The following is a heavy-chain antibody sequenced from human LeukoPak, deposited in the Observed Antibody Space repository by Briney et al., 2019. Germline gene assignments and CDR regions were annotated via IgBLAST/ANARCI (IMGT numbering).Heavy chain of an antibody. CDR3: ARAEEWEPHFDY. Sequence: ASVKVSCKASGYTFTGYYMHWVRQAPGQGLEWMGWINPNSGGTNYAQKFQGRATMTRDTSISTAYMELSRLRSDDTAVYYCARAEEWEPHFDYWGQGTLVTVSS. D-gene: IGHD1-26*01. J-gene: IGHJ4*02. CDR1: GYTFTGYY. V-gene: IGHV1-2*02. CDR2: INPNSGGT.